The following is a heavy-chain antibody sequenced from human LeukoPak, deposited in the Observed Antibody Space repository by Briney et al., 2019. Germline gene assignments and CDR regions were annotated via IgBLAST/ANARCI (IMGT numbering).Heavy chain of an antibody. CDR1: GFTFSSYA. J-gene: IGHJ4*02. CDR3: AKDFDDSSGYLFDY. D-gene: IGHD3-22*01. V-gene: IGHV3-23*01. CDR2: ISGSGGGT. Sequence: GGSLRLSCAASGFTFSSYAMSWVRQAPGKGLEWVSAISGSGGGTYYADSVKGRFTISRDNSKNTLYLQMNSLRAEDTAVYYCAKDFDDSSGYLFDYWGQGTLVTVSS.